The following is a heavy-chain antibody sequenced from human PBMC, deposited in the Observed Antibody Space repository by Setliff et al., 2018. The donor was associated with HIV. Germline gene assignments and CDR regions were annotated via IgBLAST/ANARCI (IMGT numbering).Heavy chain of an antibody. D-gene: IGHD2-2*01. V-gene: IGHV3-21*01. Sequence: GGSLRLSCAASRFTFSSYSMNWVRQAPGKGLEWVSSITSSSSYKYYADSVKGRFTISRDNAKNSLYLQMNSLRAEDTAVYYCARAGEYRFDYWGQGTLVTVSS. J-gene: IGHJ4*02. CDR2: ITSSSSYK. CDR3: ARAGEYRFDY. CDR1: RFTFSSYS.